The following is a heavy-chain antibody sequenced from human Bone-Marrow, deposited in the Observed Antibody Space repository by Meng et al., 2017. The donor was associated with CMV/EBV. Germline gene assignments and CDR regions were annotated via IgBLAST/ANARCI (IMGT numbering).Heavy chain of an antibody. Sequence: QLRLQESGPGLVKPSESLSLTCTVSGGSIIRNGGYYWGWIRQPPGKGLEWIGSISYTGSTYYNPSLESRVIMSVDTSKNQFSLKLTSVTAADTAMYYCTRDVEEQRLLNWFDPWGQGILVTVSS. CDR3: TRDVEEQRLLNWFDP. D-gene: IGHD6-25*01. CDR2: ISYTGST. CDR1: GGSIIRNGGYY. V-gene: IGHV4-39*07. J-gene: IGHJ5*02.